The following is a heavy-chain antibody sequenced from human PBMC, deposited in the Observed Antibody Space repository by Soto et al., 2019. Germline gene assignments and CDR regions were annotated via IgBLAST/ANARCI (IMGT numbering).Heavy chain of an antibody. V-gene: IGHV1-69*13. Sequence: SVKVSFKASGGTFSSYAISWVRQAPGQGLEWMGGIIPIFGTANYAQKFQGRVTITADESTSTAYMELSSLRSEDTAVYYCARSVSFRYQLLKRGMDVWGQGTTVTVSS. J-gene: IGHJ6*02. CDR3: ARSVSFRYQLLKRGMDV. D-gene: IGHD2-2*01. CDR1: GGTFSSYA. CDR2: IIPIFGTA.